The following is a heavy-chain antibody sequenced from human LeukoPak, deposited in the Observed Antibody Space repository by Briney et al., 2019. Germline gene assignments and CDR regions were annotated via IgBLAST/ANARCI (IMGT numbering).Heavy chain of an antibody. CDR1: GFTFSTYR. CDR3: ARDAGGYGMDV. CDR2: ISSSGSYK. Sequence: NPGGSLRLSCAASGFTFSTYRMNWVRQAPGKGLEWVSYISSSGSYKYYADSVKGRFTISRDNAKNSLYLQMNSLRAEDTAVYYCARDAGGYGMDVWGQGTTVTVSS. V-gene: IGHV3-21*01. D-gene: IGHD3-16*01. J-gene: IGHJ6*02.